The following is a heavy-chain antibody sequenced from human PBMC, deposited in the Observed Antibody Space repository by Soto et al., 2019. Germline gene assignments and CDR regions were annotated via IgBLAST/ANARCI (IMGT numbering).Heavy chain of an antibody. CDR3: ATSPVGEILDS. J-gene: IGHJ5*01. V-gene: IGHV3-72*01. CDR2: SRVTANTYTT. D-gene: IGHD3-16*01. Sequence: EVQLVESGGGLVQHGGSLRLSCAVSGFTFSAHHMDWVRQALVKGLEWVGRSRVTANTYTTQYAASVKGRFTVSRDDSGNSMYLQMNSLKTEDTAVYYCATSPVGEILDSWGQGTLVTVSS. CDR1: GFTFSAHH.